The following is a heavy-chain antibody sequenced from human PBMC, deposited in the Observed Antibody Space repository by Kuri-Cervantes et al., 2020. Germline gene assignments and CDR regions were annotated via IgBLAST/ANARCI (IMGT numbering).Heavy chain of an antibody. J-gene: IGHJ5*02. V-gene: IGHV1-18*04. CDR1: GYNLLNNY. CDR2: ISAYNGNT. Sequence: ASVKVSCKASGYNLLNNYINWLRQAPGQGLEWMGWISAYNGNTNYAQKLQGRVTMTTDTSTSTAYMELRSLRSDDTAVYYCARVVVVVAEERGDWFDPWGQGTLVTVSS. CDR3: ARVVVVVAEERGDWFDP. D-gene: IGHD2-15*01.